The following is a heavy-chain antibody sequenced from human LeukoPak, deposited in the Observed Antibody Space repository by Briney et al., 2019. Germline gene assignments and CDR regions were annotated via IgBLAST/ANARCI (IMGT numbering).Heavy chain of an antibody. V-gene: IGHV3-7*01. J-gene: IGHJ4*02. Sequence: PGGSLRLSCAASGFTFSSYWMSWVRQAPGKGLEWVANIKQNGSEKYYVDSVKGRFTISRDNAKNSLYLQMNSLRAEDTAVYYCARDTVREYCSGGSCYVDYWGQETLVTVSS. CDR1: GFTFSSYW. D-gene: IGHD2-15*01. CDR3: ARDTVREYCSGGSCYVDY. CDR2: IKQNGSEK.